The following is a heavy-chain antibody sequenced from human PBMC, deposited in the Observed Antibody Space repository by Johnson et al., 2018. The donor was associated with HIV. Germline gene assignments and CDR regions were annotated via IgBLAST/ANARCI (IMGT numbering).Heavy chain of an antibody. Sequence: QVQLVESGGGVAQPGRSLRLSCATSGFTFNNSGMHWVRQAPGKGLEWVTMISYDGSHKYYADSVKGRFTISRDNAKNSLYLQMNSLRAEDTAVYYCAKDQWCSSWTNDTFDIWGQGTMVTVSS. CDR1: GFTFNNSG. D-gene: IGHD6-13*01. V-gene: IGHV3-30*18. J-gene: IGHJ3*02. CDR2: ISYDGSHK. CDR3: AKDQWCSSWTNDTFDI.